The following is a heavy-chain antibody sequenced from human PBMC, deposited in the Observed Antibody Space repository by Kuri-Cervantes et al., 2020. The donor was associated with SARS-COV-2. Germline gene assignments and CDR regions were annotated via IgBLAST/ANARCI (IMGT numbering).Heavy chain of an antibody. J-gene: IGHJ3*02. CDR1: GYTVSSYG. V-gene: IGHV1-18*04. CDR2: IRVSNGNT. Sequence: ASVKVSCKGYGYTVSSYGIAWVRQAPGQGLEWMAWIRVSNGNTNSAQKFQARVAMTTDTSTNTVFMELRSLRSDDTAVYYCARSYYGRYSDGFDIWGQGTLVTDSS. CDR3: ARSYYGRYSDGFDI. D-gene: IGHD1-26*01.